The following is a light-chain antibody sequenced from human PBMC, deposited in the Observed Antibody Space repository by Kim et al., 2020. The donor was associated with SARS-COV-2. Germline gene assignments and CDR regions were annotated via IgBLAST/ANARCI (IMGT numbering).Light chain of an antibody. CDR3: QKYNSAPFT. J-gene: IGKJ4*01. V-gene: IGKV1-27*01. CDR2: STS. Sequence: SASVGDRVTITCRASQGIGNYLAWYQHKAGKVPRLLINSTSTLQLGVPSRLSGSGSGTEFTLTFSSLQPEDVATYYCQKYNSAPFTFGGGTKVEI. CDR1: QGIGNY.